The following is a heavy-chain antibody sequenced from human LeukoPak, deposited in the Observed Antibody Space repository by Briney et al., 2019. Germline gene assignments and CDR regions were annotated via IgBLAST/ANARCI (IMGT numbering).Heavy chain of an antibody. V-gene: IGHV3-48*01. Sequence: GGSLRLSCAGSGFTFRSYSMNWVRQAPGKGLEWISYISSTSSTIYYADSVKGRFTISRDNAKNSLYLQMNSLRAEDTAVYYCARSLLWALDYWGQGTLVTVSS. CDR1: GFTFRSYS. D-gene: IGHD1-26*01. CDR3: ARSLLWALDY. J-gene: IGHJ4*02. CDR2: ISSTSSTI.